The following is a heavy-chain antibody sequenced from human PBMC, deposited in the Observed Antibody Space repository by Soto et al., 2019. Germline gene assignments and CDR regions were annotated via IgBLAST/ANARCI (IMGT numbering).Heavy chain of an antibody. CDR1: GGSISSFH. D-gene: IGHD1-26*01. V-gene: IGHV4-59*03. CDR3: VRWVGHFDF. CDR2: VYYTGGT. J-gene: IGHJ4*02. Sequence: QVQLQESGPGLVKPSETLSLTCTVSGGSISSFHWSWIRQPPGKGLEWIGYVYYTGGTNYTPSFRSRVTISVDTSKNQFSLKLTSVTAADTAVYYCVRWVGHFDFWGQGTLVTVSS.